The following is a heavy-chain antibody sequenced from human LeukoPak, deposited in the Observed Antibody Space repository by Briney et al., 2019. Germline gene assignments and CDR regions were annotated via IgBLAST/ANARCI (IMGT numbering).Heavy chain of an antibody. Sequence: GGSQRLSCATSGFSFTDYPMNWVRQAPGKGLEWISNIRTTAEGAKYAYYADSVKGRVTISRDDGKNTLYLHMNSLRDDDTAVYYCATDQRYAFDYWGQGILVTVSS. D-gene: IGHD3-9*01. CDR1: GFSFTDYP. V-gene: IGHV3-48*02. CDR3: ATDQRYAFDY. J-gene: IGHJ4*02. CDR2: IRTTAEGAKYA.